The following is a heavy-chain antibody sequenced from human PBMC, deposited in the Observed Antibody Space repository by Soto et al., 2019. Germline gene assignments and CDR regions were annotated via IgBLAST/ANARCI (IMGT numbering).Heavy chain of an antibody. CDR2: IDDGGKV. CDR1: VGSLSSSNG. V-gene: IGHV4-4*02. Sequence: SETLSLTCAVSVGSLSSSNGWSWVRQPPGKGLEGIGRIDDGGKVYYNTYLTGRVPLFVDTSKNTFSLNLNSVTDTDTAVYYCALTPPIEVAGPDFGGQGTLVTVSS. J-gene: IGHJ4*02. D-gene: IGHD6-19*01. CDR3: ALTPPIEVAGPDF.